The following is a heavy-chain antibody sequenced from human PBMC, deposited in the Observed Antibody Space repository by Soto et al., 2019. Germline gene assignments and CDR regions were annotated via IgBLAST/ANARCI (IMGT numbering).Heavy chain of an antibody. V-gene: IGHV1-2*04. D-gene: IGHD6-13*01. CDR1: GYTFTSYG. CDR3: ATGRLAAAGDEGEYNWFDP. J-gene: IGHJ5*02. Sequence: ASVKVSCKASGYTFTSYGISWVRQAPGQGLEWMGWINPNSGGTNYAQKFQGWVTMTRDTSISTAYMELSRLRSDDTAVYYCATGRLAAAGDEGEYNWFDPWGQGTLVTVSS. CDR2: INPNSGGT.